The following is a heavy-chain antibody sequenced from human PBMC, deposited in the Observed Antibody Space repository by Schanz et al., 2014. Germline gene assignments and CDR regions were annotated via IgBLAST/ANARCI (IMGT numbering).Heavy chain of an antibody. CDR2: ISYDGSKK. CDR1: GFMFSSYG. Sequence: VQLLESGGGLVQPGGSLRLSCAASGFMFSSYGMHWVRQAPGKGLEWVGVISYDGSKKSYADSVKGRFTISRDNSKNTLYLQMNSLRPEDTAVYYCAKYRGYYRVSGSYRELEYWGQGTLVTVSS. V-gene: IGHV3-30*18. J-gene: IGHJ4*02. CDR3: AKYRGYYRVSGSYRELEY. D-gene: IGHD3-10*01.